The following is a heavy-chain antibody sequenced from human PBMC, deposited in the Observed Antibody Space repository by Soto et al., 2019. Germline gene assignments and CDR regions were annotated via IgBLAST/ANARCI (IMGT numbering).Heavy chain of an antibody. V-gene: IGHV3-23*01. D-gene: IGHD6-19*01. CDR2: ISGSGGST. Sequence: GGSLRLSCAASGFTFSSYAMSWVRQAPGKGLEWVSAISGSGGSTNYADSVKGRFTISRDNSKNTLYLQMNSLRAEDTAVYYCAKDIAVAGTIFDYWGQGTLVTVSS. J-gene: IGHJ4*02. CDR3: AKDIAVAGTIFDY. CDR1: GFTFSSYA.